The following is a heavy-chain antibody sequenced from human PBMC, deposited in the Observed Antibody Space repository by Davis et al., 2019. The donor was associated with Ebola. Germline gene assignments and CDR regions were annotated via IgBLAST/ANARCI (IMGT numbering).Heavy chain of an antibody. V-gene: IGHV3-23*01. J-gene: IGHJ6*03. Sequence: GESLKISCAASGFTFSSYAMSWVRQAPGKGLEWVSAISGSGGSTYYADSVKGRFTISRDNSKNTLYLQMNSLRAEDTAVYYCAKAGLPNYYYYYYMDVWGKGTTVTVSS. CDR2: ISGSGGST. CDR3: AKAGLPNYYYYYYMDV. CDR1: GFTFSSYA. D-gene: IGHD5-12*01.